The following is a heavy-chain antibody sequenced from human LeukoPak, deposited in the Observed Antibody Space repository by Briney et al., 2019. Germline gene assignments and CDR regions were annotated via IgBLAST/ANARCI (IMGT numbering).Heavy chain of an antibody. D-gene: IGHD2-2*01. J-gene: IGHJ4*02. Sequence: SETLSLTCSVSGGSISSYYWSWIRQPPGEGLEWIGYIYHSGSTYYNPSLMSRVTISVDRSKNRFSLKLSSVTAADTAVYYCARVKLGYCSSTSCGPDYIDYWGQGTLVTVSS. CDR3: ARVKLGYCSSTSCGPDYIDY. CDR1: GGSISSYY. CDR2: IYHSGST. V-gene: IGHV4-59*12.